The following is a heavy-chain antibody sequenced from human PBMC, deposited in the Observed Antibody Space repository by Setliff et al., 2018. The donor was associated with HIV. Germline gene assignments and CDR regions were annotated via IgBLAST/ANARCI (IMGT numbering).Heavy chain of an antibody. CDR3: ARVSRLHPFDP. V-gene: IGHV4-59*11. CDR2: IYYTGIP. Sequence: SETLSLTCTVSGTFINSHYWSWIRQTPGKGLQWIGLIYYTGIPTYNPSLEGRITMSVDRSKNQFSLRLTSVTAADTAMYYCARVSRLHPFDPWGQGTLVTVSS. J-gene: IGHJ5*02. CDR1: GTFINSHY. D-gene: IGHD2-15*01.